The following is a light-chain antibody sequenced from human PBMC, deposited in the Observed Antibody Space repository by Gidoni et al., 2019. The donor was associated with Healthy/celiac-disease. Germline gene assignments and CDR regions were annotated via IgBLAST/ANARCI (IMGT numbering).Light chain of an antibody. V-gene: IGKV1-39*01. J-gene: IGKJ2*04. CDR3: QQSYSTPMCS. Sequence: DIQMTQSPSSLSASVGDRVTITCRASQSISNYLNWYQQKPGKAPKLLIYAASSLQSGVPSRFSGSGSGTDFTLTISSLQPEDFATYYCQQSYSTPMCSFXXXTKLEIK. CDR2: AAS. CDR1: QSISNY.